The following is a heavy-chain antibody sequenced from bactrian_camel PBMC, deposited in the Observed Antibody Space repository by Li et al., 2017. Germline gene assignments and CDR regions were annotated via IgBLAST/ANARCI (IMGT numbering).Heavy chain of an antibody. D-gene: IGHD2*01. CDR2: IKPDGTT. J-gene: IGHJ2*01. CDR3: AADGDSSGGYCYSFITQRFHDF. CDR1: GNTKGAYC. Sequence: HVQLVESGGGLVQPGGSLRLSCAASGNTKGAYCLGWFRQAPGGEREGVASIKPDGTTSYADSVKGRFTISKDNAKNTLYLQMNSLKSEDTATYYCAADGDSSGGYCYSFITQRFHDFWGQGTQVTVS. V-gene: IGHV3S53*01.